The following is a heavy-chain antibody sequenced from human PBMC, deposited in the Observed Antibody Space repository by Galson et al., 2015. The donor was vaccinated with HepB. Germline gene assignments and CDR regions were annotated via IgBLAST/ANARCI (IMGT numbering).Heavy chain of an antibody. CDR2: VNPNSGGT. J-gene: IGHJ6*03. CDR3: ARFLPSYYYDSSGYYFGRYYYYYMDV. D-gene: IGHD3-22*01. V-gene: IGHV1-2*02. Sequence: SVKVSCKASGYTFTGYYMHWVRQAPGQGLEWMGWVNPNSGGTNYAQKFQGRVTMTRDTSISTAYMELSRLRSDDTAVYYCARFLPSYYYDSSGYYFGRYYYYYMDVWGKGTTVTVSS. CDR1: GYTFTGYY.